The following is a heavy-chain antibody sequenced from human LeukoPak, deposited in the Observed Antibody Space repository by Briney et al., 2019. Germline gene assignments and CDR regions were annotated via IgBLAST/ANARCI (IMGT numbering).Heavy chain of an antibody. CDR1: GVSISRSFYY. J-gene: IGHJ3*02. CDR3: ARRPNLPANYGDYWRFDI. V-gene: IGHV4-39*01. CDR2: IYYTGST. Sequence: SETLSLTCSISGVSISRSFYYWGWIRQPPGKRLEWIGNIYYTGSTYYNPSLKSRVSMSVDTSKNQFSLNLTSVTAADTAVYFCARRPNLPANYGDYWRFDIWGQGRRVTVSS. D-gene: IGHD4-17*01.